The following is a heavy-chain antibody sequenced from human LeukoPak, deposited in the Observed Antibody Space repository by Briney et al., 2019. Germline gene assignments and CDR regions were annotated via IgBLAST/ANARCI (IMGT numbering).Heavy chain of an antibody. CDR3: AKVQDGSFWYEYFQH. CDR2: VWFDENKK. Sequence: GGSLRLSCEASGFAFYSFPMHWVRQTPGKGLEWVAVVWFDENKKDYADSVKGRFTISRDTPRNTLYLQMDSLRVEDTAIYYCAKVQDGSFWYEYFQHWGQGTLVTVSS. CDR1: GFAFYSFP. V-gene: IGHV3-33*06. D-gene: IGHD6-19*01. J-gene: IGHJ1*01.